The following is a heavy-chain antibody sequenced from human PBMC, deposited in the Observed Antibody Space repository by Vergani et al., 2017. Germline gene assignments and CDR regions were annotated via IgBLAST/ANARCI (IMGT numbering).Heavy chain of an antibody. D-gene: IGHD1-14*01. Sequence: QVQLPQWGAGLLKPSETLSLTCAVYGGSFSGYYWSWIRQPPGKGLEWIGEINHSGSTNYNPSLKSRVTISVDTSKNQFSLKLSSVTAADTAVYYCAGSGLDYNWFDPWGQGTLVTVSS. CDR3: AGSGLDYNWFDP. V-gene: IGHV4-34*01. J-gene: IGHJ5*02. CDR1: GGSFSGYY. CDR2: INHSGST.